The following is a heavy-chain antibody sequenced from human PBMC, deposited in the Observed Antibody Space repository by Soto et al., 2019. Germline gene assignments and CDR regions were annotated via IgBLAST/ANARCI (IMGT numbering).Heavy chain of an antibody. Sequence: QVQLVQSGAEVKKPGASVKVSCKASGYTFTSYAMHWVRQAPGQRLEWMGWINAGNGNTKYSQKFQGRVTITRDTSASTADMELSSLRSEDTAVYYCGSGDIYCYYGMDVWGQGTTVTVSS. D-gene: IGHD3-10*01. J-gene: IGHJ6*02. CDR3: GSGDIYCYYGMDV. CDR1: GYTFTSYA. V-gene: IGHV1-3*01. CDR2: INAGNGNT.